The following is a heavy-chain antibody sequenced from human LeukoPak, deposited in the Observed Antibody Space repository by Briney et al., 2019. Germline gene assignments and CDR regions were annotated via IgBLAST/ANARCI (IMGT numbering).Heavy chain of an antibody. Sequence: PGGSLRLSCAASGFTFSSYAMSWVRQAPGKGLEWVSAISGSGGSTYYADSVKGRFTVSRDNSKNTVSLQMKGLRVEDTAVYYCAKDHTARELKDWGQGTLVIVSS. CDR3: AKDHTARELKD. J-gene: IGHJ4*02. CDR2: ISGSGGST. CDR1: GFTFSSYA. D-gene: IGHD3-10*01. V-gene: IGHV3-23*01.